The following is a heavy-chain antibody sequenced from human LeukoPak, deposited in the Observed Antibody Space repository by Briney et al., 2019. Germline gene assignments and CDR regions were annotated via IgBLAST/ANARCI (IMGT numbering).Heavy chain of an antibody. CDR1: GFTSSSYV. D-gene: IGHD3-22*01. V-gene: IGHV3-30-3*01. Sequence: PGGSLRLSCAASGFTSSSYVMHWVRQAPGKGLEWVAVISYDGSNKYYADSVKGRFTISRDNSKNTLYLQMNSLRVEDTAVYYCARPRGGNYYDSSGYEFDYWGQGTLVTVSS. CDR2: ISYDGSNK. J-gene: IGHJ4*02. CDR3: ARPRGGNYYDSSGYEFDY.